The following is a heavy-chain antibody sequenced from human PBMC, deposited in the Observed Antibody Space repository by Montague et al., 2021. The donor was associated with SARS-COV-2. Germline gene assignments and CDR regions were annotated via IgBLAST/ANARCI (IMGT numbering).Heavy chain of an antibody. CDR1: GFSTTTSTMG. V-gene: IGHV2-5*02. Sequence: PALVKPTQTLTLTCTFSGFSTTTSTMGVGWIRQPPGKALEWLALIYWDDDKRYSPSLKSRLTITKDTSKNQVVLTMTNMDPVDTATYYCAHRDSGRIAAAGFDYWGQGTLVTVSS. D-gene: IGHD6-13*01. J-gene: IGHJ4*02. CDR3: AHRDSGRIAAAGFDY. CDR2: IYWDDDK.